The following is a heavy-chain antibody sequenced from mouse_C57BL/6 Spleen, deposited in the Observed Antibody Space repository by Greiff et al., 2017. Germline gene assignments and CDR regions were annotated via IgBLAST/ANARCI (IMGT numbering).Heavy chain of an antibody. J-gene: IGHJ1*03. CDR3: ARGFYYYGSSYGWYFDV. V-gene: IGHV1-19*01. Sequence: QLQQSGPVLVKPGASVKMSCKASGYTFTDYYMNWVKQSHGKSLEWIGVINPYNGGTNYNQKFKGKATLTVDTSSSTAYMQLSSLTSEDSAVYYCARGFYYYGSSYGWYFDVWGTGTTVTVSS. CDR2: INPYNGGT. CDR1: GYTFTDYY. D-gene: IGHD1-1*01.